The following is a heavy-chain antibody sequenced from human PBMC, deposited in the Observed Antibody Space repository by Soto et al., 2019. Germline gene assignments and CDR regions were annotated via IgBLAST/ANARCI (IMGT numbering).Heavy chain of an antibody. CDR3: ARGTIFGVVMDYYYGMDV. CDR2: IIPIFGTA. Sequence: SVKVSCKASGGTFSSYAISWVRQAPGQGLEWMGGIIPIFGTANYAQKFQGRVTITADESTSTAYMELSSLRSEGTAVYYCARGTIFGVVMDYYYGMDVWGQGTTVTVSS. V-gene: IGHV1-69*13. J-gene: IGHJ6*02. D-gene: IGHD3-3*01. CDR1: GGTFSSYA.